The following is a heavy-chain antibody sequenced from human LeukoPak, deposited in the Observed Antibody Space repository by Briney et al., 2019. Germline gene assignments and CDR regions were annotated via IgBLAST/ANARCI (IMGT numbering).Heavy chain of an antibody. CDR2: INANSGDT. Sequence: ASVKVSCKASGYTFGTHWMQWVRQAPGQGLEWMGWINANSGDTNYAQKFQGRVTMTRDTSISTAYMELSRLRSDDTAVYYCASKWVTYYYNSSAYHYPTDVFDIWGQGTMVTVSS. CDR3: ASKWVTYYYNSSAYHYPTDVFDI. CDR1: GYTFGTHW. V-gene: IGHV1-2*02. D-gene: IGHD3-22*01. J-gene: IGHJ3*02.